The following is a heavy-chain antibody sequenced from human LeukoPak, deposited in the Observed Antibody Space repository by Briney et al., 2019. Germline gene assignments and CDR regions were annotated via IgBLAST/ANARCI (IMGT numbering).Heavy chain of an antibody. CDR1: GFTFSSYA. CDR2: ISAGGGST. CDR3: ARDYCSGGSCYLFDY. D-gene: IGHD2-15*01. J-gene: IGHJ4*02. Sequence: GGSLRLSCAASGFTFSSYAMNWVRQAPGKELEWVSTISAGGGSTYYADSVKGRFTISRNDSKNTLDLQMNSLRAEDTALYYCARDYCSGGSCYLFDYWGQGTLVTVSS. V-gene: IGHV3-23*01.